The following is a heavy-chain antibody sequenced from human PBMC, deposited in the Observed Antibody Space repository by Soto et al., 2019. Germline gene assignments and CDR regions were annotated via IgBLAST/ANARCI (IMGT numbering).Heavy chain of an antibody. D-gene: IGHD5-12*01. V-gene: IGHV4-59*13. Sequence: QVQLQESGPGLLKPSETLSLTCTVSGGSTTSYYWTWIRQPPGKGLEWLAYIYYSGSTNYNPSLKRRVTLSLDTSNNQLSLELRSVTTADTAVYYCARLRTYSGYSYGMDVWGQGATVTVSS. J-gene: IGHJ6*02. CDR2: IYYSGST. CDR3: ARLRTYSGYSYGMDV. CDR1: GGSTTSYY.